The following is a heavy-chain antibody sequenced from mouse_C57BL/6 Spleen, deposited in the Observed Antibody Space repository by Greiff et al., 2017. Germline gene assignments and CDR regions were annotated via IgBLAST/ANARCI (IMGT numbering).Heavy chain of an antibody. V-gene: IGHV5-16*01. CDR3: ARALHYYAMDY. D-gene: IGHD2-1*01. Sequence: EVKLVESEGGLVQPGSSMKLSCTASGFTFSDYYMAWVRQVPEKGLEWVANINYDGSSTYYLDSLKSRFIISRDNAKNILYLQMSSLKSEDTATYYCARALHYYAMDYWGQGTSVTVSS. CDR1: GFTFSDYY. J-gene: IGHJ4*01. CDR2: INYDGSST.